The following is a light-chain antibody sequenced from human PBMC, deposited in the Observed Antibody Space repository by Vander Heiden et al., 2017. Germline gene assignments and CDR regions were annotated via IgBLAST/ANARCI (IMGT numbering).Light chain of an antibody. CDR1: SSDIGSYNL. Sequence: QSALTQPASVSGSPGPSITISCTGTSSDIGSYNLVSWYQHHPGKAPKLIIYEVSKRPSGISNRFSGSKSGNTASLTISGLQAEDESDYHCCSYAGTNTYWVFGGGTKLTVL. CDR3: CSYAGTNTYWV. CDR2: EVS. J-gene: IGLJ3*02. V-gene: IGLV2-23*02.